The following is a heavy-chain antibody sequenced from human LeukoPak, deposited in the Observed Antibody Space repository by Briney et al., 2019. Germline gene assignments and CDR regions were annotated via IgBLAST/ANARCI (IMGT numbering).Heavy chain of an antibody. CDR3: ASVYGSGSYSGY. D-gene: IGHD3-10*01. CDR1: GYTFTDYY. Sequence: ASVKVSCKASGYTFTDYYMHWVRQAPGQGLEWMGWIDPNGGGTIYAQKSQGRVTMTRDTSISTAYMELSRLRSDDTAMYYCASVYGSGSYSGYWGQGTLVTVSS. V-gene: IGHV1-2*02. J-gene: IGHJ4*02. CDR2: IDPNGGGT.